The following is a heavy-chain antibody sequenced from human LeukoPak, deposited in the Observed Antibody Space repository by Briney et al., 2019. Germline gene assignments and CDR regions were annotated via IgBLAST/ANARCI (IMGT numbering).Heavy chain of an antibody. CDR3: ARAYYDSSPMIYYFDY. V-gene: IGHV4-39*07. CDR1: GGSISSSSYY. Sequence: PSETLSLTCTVSGGSISSSSYYWGWIRQPPGKGLEWIGSIYYSGSTYYNPSLKSRVTISVDTSKNQFSLKLSSVTAADTAVYYCARAYYDSSPMIYYFDYWGQGTLVTVSS. CDR2: IYYSGST. D-gene: IGHD3-22*01. J-gene: IGHJ4*02.